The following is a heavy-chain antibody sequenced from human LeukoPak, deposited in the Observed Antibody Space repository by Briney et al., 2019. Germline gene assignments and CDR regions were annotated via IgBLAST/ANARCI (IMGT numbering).Heavy chain of an antibody. Sequence: SETLSLTCTVSGDAISGFYWNWIRHPPGEGLEWIGFIYYSGSTKYNPSLKSRVTISVDMSKNQFSLKLNSVTAADTAVYYCARDYSGSYFSWFDPWGQGTLVTVSS. CDR2: IYYSGST. V-gene: IGHV4-59*01. CDR3: ARDYSGSYFSWFDP. D-gene: IGHD1-26*01. CDR1: GDAISGFY. J-gene: IGHJ5*02.